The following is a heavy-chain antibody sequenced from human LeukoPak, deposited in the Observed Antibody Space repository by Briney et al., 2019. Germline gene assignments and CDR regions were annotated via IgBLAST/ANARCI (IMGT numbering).Heavy chain of an antibody. D-gene: IGHD4-23*01. CDR2: IYYSGST. V-gene: IGHV4-30-4*01. J-gene: IGHJ6*02. CDR1: GGSISSGDYY. CDR3: ARDVYGGNVGYYYYGMDV. Sequence: SETLSLTCTVSGGSISSGDYYWSWIRQPPGKGLEWIGYIYYSGSTYYNPSLKSRVTISVDTSKNQFSLKLSSVTAAETAVYYCARDVYGGNVGYYYYGMDVWGQGTTVTVSS.